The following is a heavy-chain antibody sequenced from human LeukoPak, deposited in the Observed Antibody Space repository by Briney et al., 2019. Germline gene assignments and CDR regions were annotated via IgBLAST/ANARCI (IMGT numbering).Heavy chain of an antibody. CDR3: AIRSGSYYGPIDY. D-gene: IGHD3-10*01. V-gene: IGHV3-7*03. Sequence: PGGSLRLSCAASGITLSVYWMSWVRQAPGKGLEWVANIKQDGSEKYYRDSVQGRFTISRDNSKNTLYLQMNSLRAEDTAVYYCAIRSGSYYGPIDYWGQGTLVTVSS. J-gene: IGHJ4*02. CDR2: IKQDGSEK. CDR1: GITLSVYW.